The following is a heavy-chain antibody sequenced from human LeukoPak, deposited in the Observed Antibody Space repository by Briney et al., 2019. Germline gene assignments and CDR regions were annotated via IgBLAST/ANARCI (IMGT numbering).Heavy chain of an antibody. D-gene: IGHD1-26*01. CDR3: ARLGWEPRGGRPFDY. CDR2: IYHSGST. CDR1: GGSISSSNW. V-gene: IGHV4-4*02. Sequence: SGTLSLTCAVSGGSISSSNWWSWVRQPPGKGLEWIGEIYHSGSTNYNPSLKSRVTISVDKSKNQFSLKLSSVTAADTAVYYCARLGWEPRGGRPFDYWGQGTLVTVSS. J-gene: IGHJ4*02.